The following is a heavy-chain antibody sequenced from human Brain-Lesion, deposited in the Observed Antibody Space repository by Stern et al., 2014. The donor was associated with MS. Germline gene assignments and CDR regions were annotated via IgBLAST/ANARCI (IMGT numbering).Heavy chain of an antibody. V-gene: IGHV1-2*04. D-gene: IGHD2-2*01. Sequence: VQLVKSGAEVKKPGASVRVSCEASGNSFTHFYIHWVRQAPGQGLEWMGWINPNSGGTKFAQKFQGWVTITRDTSMTTAYMEVTSLTSDDTAVYYCARGGRYYADYWGQETLVTVSS. CDR2: INPNSGGT. J-gene: IGHJ4*02. CDR1: GNSFTHFY. CDR3: ARGGRYYADY.